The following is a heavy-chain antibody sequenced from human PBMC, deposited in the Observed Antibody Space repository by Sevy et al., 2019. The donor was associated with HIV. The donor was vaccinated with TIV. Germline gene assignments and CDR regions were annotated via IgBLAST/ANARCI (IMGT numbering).Heavy chain of an antibody. D-gene: IGHD5-18*01. CDR3: TTGDPYNRYGYMRPYFFDY. CDR2: IKSKTDGGTG. CDR1: GFTFTNTW. Sequence: GGSLRLSCAASGFTFTNTWMIWVRQAPGKGLEWVGRIKSKTDGGTGDYAAPVKGRFSISRDDSKNTLYLQMNSLKTEDTAVYYCTTGDPYNRYGYMRPYFFDYWGQGTLVTVSS. V-gene: IGHV3-15*01. J-gene: IGHJ4*02.